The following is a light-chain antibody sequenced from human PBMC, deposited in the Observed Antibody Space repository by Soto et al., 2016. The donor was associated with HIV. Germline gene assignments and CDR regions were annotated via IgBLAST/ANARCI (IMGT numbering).Light chain of an antibody. V-gene: IGKV1-5*03. J-gene: IGKJ3*01. Sequence: DSHMTQSPSTLSASVGDRVTITCRASQSISKWLAWYQQKPGKAPKILIYEASSLKSGVPSRFSGTGSGTEFTLSISSLQPDDLATYYCQQYNGYFGPGTKVDIK. CDR1: QSISKW. CDR3: QQYNGY. CDR2: EAS.